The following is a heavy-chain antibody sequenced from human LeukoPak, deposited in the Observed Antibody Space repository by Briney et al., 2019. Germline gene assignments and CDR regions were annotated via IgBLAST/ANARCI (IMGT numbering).Heavy chain of an antibody. D-gene: IGHD3-22*01. Sequence: GGSLRLSCAASGFTFRNYAMSWVRQAPGKGLEWVSGISGSGGSTYYADSVKGRFTISRDNSKSTLYLQMNSLRAEDTALYYCAKSPADYDSSGYRETKYYSDSWGQRTLVTVSS. J-gene: IGHJ4*02. CDR1: GFTFRNYA. CDR2: ISGSGGST. CDR3: AKSPADYDSSGYRETKYYSDS. V-gene: IGHV3-23*01.